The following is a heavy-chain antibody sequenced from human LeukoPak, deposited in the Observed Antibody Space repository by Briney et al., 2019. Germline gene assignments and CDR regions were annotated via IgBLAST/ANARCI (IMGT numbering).Heavy chain of an antibody. CDR3: ARVGGVPPPPHYYFDY. Sequence: GRSLRLSCAASGFTFSSYAMHWVRQAPGKGLEWVAVLSYDGSNKYYADSVKGRFTISRDNSKNTLYLQMNSLRAEDTAVYYCARVGGVPPPPHYYFDYWGQGTLVTVSS. D-gene: IGHD2-8*02. J-gene: IGHJ4*02. CDR1: GFTFSSYA. V-gene: IGHV3-30-3*01. CDR2: LSYDGSNK.